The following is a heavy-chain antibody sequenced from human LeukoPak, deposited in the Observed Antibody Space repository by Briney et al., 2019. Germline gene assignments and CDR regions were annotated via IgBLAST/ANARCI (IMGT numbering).Heavy chain of an antibody. CDR3: AREASPRYSSSSDY. J-gene: IGHJ4*02. D-gene: IGHD6-13*01. Sequence: GGSLRLSCAASGFIFSSYGMHWVRQAPGKGLERVAFIRYDGSNKYYADSVKGRFTISRDNSKNTLYLQMGSLRAEDSAVYYCAREASPRYSSSSDYWGQGTLVTVSS. V-gene: IGHV3-30*02. CDR2: IRYDGSNK. CDR1: GFIFSSYG.